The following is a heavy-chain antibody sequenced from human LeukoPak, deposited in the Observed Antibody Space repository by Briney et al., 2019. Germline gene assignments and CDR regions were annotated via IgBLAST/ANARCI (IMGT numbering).Heavy chain of an antibody. J-gene: IGHJ6*02. CDR3: ARLVAARRSYYYGMDV. V-gene: IGHV4-59*01. CDR2: IYYSGST. D-gene: IGHD6-6*01. CDR1: GGSISSYY. Sequence: SETLSLTCTVSGGSISSYYWSWIRQPPGKGLEWIGYIYYSGSTNYNPSLKSRVTISVDTSKNQFSLKLSSVTAADTAVYYCARLVAARRSYYYGMDVWGQGTTVTVSS.